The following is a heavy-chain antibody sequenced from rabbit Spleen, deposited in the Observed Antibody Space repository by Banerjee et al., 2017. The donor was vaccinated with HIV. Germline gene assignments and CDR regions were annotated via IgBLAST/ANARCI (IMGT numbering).Heavy chain of an antibody. V-gene: IGHV1S45*01. Sequence: EESGGDLVQPEGSLTLTCKVSGFSFSGDYWTSWVRQAPGKGLEWVACIDSGSSGFTYFASWAKGRFIMSRTSSTTVTLQMTSLTAADTATYFCASAYSDVYFNLWGQGTLVTVS. CDR1: GFSFSGDYW. CDR3: ASAYSDVYFNL. J-gene: IGHJ4*01. D-gene: IGHD6-1*01. CDR2: IDSGSSGFT.